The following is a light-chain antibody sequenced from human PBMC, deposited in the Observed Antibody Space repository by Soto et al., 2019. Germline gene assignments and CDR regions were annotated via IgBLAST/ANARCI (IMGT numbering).Light chain of an antibody. Sequence: DIHLTQSPSFLSASLLDLVTITCRASQVISSYLAWYQQKPGKAPKLLIYAASTLQSGVPSRFSGSRSGTEFTLTISSLQPEDFATYYCQQLNSYPITFGQGTRLEI. CDR1: QVISSY. V-gene: IGKV1-9*01. J-gene: IGKJ5*01. CDR3: QQLNSYPIT. CDR2: AAS.